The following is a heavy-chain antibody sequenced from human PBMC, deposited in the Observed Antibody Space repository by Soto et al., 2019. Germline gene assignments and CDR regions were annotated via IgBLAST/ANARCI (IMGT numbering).Heavy chain of an antibody. V-gene: IGHV3-23*01. CDR1: GFTFSSYA. J-gene: IGHJ6*02. CDR2: ISGSGGST. CDR3: AKDNGGSNPKDYYYGMDV. Sequence: HPGGSLRLSCAASGFTFSSYAMSWVRQAPGKGLEWVSAISGSGGSTYYADSVKGRFTISRDNSKNTLYLQMNSLRAEDTAVYYCAKDNGGSNPKDYYYGMDVWGQGTTVTVYS. D-gene: IGHD2-15*01.